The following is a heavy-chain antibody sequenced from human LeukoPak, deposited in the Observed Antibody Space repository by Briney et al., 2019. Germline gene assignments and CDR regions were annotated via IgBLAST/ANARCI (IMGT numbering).Heavy chain of an antibody. D-gene: IGHD1-26*01. V-gene: IGHV1-69*02. CDR2: IIPILGIA. Sequence: SVKVSCKASGRTFSSYTISWVRQAPGQGLEWMGRIIPILGIANYAQKFQGRVTITADKSTSTAYMELSSLRSEDTAVYYCARSGAELLPLDYWGQGTLVTVSS. J-gene: IGHJ4*02. CDR1: GRTFSSYT. CDR3: ARSGAELLPLDY.